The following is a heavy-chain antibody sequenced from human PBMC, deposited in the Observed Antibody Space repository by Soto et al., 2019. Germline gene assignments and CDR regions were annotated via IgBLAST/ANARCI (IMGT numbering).Heavy chain of an antibody. CDR2: IKSKADGETM. CDR3: TTDSRGLAAPSFDY. Sequence: EVQLVESGGGLVEPGGSLRLSCAASGFTFTKAWMSWVRQAPGKGLEWVGRIKSKADGETMFYVAPVKGRFTVSRDASKSTLYLQMSSLKTEDTALYYCTTDSRGLAAPSFDYWGQGTLVTVSS. V-gene: IGHV3-15*01. CDR1: GFTFTKAW. D-gene: IGHD6-13*01. J-gene: IGHJ4*02.